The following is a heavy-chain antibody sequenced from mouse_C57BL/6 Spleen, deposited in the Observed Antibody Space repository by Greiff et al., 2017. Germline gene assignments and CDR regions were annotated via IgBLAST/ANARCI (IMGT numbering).Heavy chain of an antibody. J-gene: IGHJ2*01. D-gene: IGHD1-1*01. CDR3: ASQFITTVGGYFDY. V-gene: IGHV1-64*01. Sequence: QVQLQQPGAELVKPGASVKLSCKASGYTFTSYWMHWVKQRPGQGLEWIGMIHPNSGSTNYNEKFKSKATLTVDKSSSTAYMQLSSLTSEDSAVYYCASQFITTVGGYFDYWGQGTTLTVSS. CDR2: IHPNSGST. CDR1: GYTFTSYW.